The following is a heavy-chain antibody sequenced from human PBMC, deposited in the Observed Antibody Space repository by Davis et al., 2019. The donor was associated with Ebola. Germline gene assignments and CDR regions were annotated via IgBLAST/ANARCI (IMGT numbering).Heavy chain of an antibody. Sequence: ASVKVSCKVSGYSLTELSIHWVRQAPGKGLEWMGGFDPEETETIYAQKFQGRVTMAEDTSTDTSYMELSSLGPEDTAVYYCASYRWGGDLDYWGQGTLVTVSS. D-gene: IGHD3-16*02. V-gene: IGHV1-24*01. CDR2: FDPEETET. J-gene: IGHJ4*02. CDR1: GYSLTELS. CDR3: ASYRWGGDLDY.